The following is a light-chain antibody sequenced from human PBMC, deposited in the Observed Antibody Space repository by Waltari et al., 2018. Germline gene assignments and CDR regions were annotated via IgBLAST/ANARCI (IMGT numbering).Light chain of an antibody. J-gene: IGLJ1*01. V-gene: IGLV2-14*01. CDR2: EVS. CDR1: SSDVGGYNY. Sequence: QSALTQPASVSGSPGQSITISCTGTSSDVGGYNYVSWYQQHPGKAPKLMIYEVSNWPSGVSNRFSGSTSGNTASLTISGLQAEDEAHYYCSSYTSSSTHYVFGTGTKVTVL. CDR3: SSYTSSSTHYV.